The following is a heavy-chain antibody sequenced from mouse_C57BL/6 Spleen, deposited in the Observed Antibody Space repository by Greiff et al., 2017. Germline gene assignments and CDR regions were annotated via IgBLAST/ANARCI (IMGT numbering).Heavy chain of an antibody. D-gene: IGHD2-4*01. CDR3: AKPAYDYGGGYFDV. CDR2: IWGDGST. V-gene: IGHV2-3*01. J-gene: IGHJ1*03. CDR1: GFSLTSYG. Sequence: VKLLESGPGLVAPSPSLSITCTVSGFSLTSYGVSWVRQPPGQGLEWLGVIWGDGSTNYHSALISGLSISNDNSKSQFFLRQNSLQTDDTATYYGAKPAYDYGGGYFDVWGTGTTVTVSS.